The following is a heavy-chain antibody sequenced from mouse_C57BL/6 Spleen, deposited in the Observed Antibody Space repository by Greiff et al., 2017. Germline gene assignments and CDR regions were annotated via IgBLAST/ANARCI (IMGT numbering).Heavy chain of an antibody. CDR3: ARFKDYGSSLFDY. Sequence: QVQLKQSGPELVKPGASVKISCKASGYAFSSSWMNWVKQRPGKGLEWIGRIYPGDGDTNYNGKFKGKATLTADKSSSTAYMQLSSLTSEDSAVYFCARFKDYGSSLFDYWGQGTTLTVSS. J-gene: IGHJ2*01. CDR2: IYPGDGDT. CDR1: GYAFSSSW. D-gene: IGHD1-1*01. V-gene: IGHV1-82*01.